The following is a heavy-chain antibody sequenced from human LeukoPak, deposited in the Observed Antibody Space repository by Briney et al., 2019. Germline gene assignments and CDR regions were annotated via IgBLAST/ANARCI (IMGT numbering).Heavy chain of an antibody. CDR1: GFTFSDYW. V-gene: IGHV3-74*01. CDR2: IASDGSST. Sequence: PGGSLRLSCAASGFTFSDYWMHWVRQAPGKGLVWVSRIASDGSSTSYADSVKGRFTISRDNAKNTLYLQMNSLRAEDTAVYYCAKVMGYDILTGYPSDYWGQGTLVTVSS. J-gene: IGHJ4*02. CDR3: AKVMGYDILTGYPSDY. D-gene: IGHD3-9*01.